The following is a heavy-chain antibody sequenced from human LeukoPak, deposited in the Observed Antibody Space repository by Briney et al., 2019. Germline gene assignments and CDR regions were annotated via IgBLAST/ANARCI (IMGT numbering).Heavy chain of an antibody. CDR2: INHSGST. J-gene: IGHJ3*02. V-gene: IGHV4-34*01. CDR3: AKSNGYGLVDI. D-gene: IGHD3-10*01. Sequence: PSETLSLTCAVYDGSFSGYYWSWIRQPPGKGLEWIGEINHSGSTNYNPSLKSRVTISLDTSKSQFSLNLNSVTAADTAVYYCAKSNGYGLVDIWGQGTMVTVSS. CDR1: DGSFSGYY.